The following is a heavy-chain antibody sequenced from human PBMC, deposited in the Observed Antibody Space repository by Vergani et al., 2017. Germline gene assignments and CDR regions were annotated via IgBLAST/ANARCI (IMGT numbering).Heavy chain of an antibody. CDR2: IFSNDEK. J-gene: IGHJ4*02. Sequence: QVTLKESGPVLVKPTETLTLTCTVSGFSLSNARMGVSWIRQPPGKALEWLAHIFSNDEKSYSTSLKSRLTITKDTSKNQVVLTMTNMDPVDTATYYCAHRRSYYDFWSGYYTVSPHYFDYWGQGTLVTVSS. V-gene: IGHV2-26*01. D-gene: IGHD3-3*01. CDR3: AHRRSYYDFWSGYYTVSPHYFDY. CDR1: GFSLSNARMG.